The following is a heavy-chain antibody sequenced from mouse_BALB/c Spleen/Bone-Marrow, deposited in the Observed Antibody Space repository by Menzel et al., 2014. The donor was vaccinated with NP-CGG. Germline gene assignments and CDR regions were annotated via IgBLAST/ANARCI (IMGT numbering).Heavy chain of an antibody. J-gene: IGHJ2*01. Sequence: VQLKESGAELVKLGASVKLSCTASGFNIKDTYMHWVKQRPEQGLEWIGRIDPAYGNTKYDPKFQGKATITADTSSNTAYLQLSSLTSEDTAVYYCARLITTDYWGQGTTLTISS. CDR3: ARLITTDY. D-gene: IGHD2-4*01. V-gene: IGHV14-3*02. CDR2: IDPAYGNT. CDR1: GFNIKDTY.